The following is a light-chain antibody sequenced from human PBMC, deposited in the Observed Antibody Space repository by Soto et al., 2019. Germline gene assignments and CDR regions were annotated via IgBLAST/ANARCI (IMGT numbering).Light chain of an antibody. J-gene: IGKJ4*01. CDR3: QQYDNGPPLT. CDR2: GAS. V-gene: IGKV3-15*01. Sequence: EIVMTQSPATLSMSPGEGATLSCRASQSVCSNLAWYQQKPGQAPRLLIYGASRRAMGIPARFSGSGSGTEFTLTISSLQSEDFAVYYCQQYDNGPPLTFGGGTKV. CDR1: QSVCSN.